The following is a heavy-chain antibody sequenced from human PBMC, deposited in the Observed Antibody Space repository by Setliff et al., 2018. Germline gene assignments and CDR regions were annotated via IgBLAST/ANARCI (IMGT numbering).Heavy chain of an antibody. D-gene: IGHD5-18*01. CDR2: ISSSSSTI. Sequence: GESLKISCAASGFTFSSYSMNWVRQAPGKGLEWVSYISSSSSTIYYADPVKGRFTISRDNAKNSLYLQMNSLRAEDTAVYYCARVWTATDFDYWGQGTLVTVSS. J-gene: IGHJ4*02. CDR3: ARVWTATDFDY. CDR1: GFTFSSYS. V-gene: IGHV3-48*01.